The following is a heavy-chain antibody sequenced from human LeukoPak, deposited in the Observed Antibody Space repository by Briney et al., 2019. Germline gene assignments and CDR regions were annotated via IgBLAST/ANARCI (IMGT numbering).Heavy chain of an antibody. CDR1: GFMFASYA. CDR2: ISGSGGST. D-gene: IGHD5-24*01. V-gene: IGHV3-23*01. Sequence: SGGSLRLSCAASGFMFASYAMSWVRQAPGKGLEWVSAISGSGGSTYYADSVKGRFTISRDNSKNTLYLQMNSLRAEDTAVYYCAKDLAEMATIIDYWGQGTLVTVSS. J-gene: IGHJ4*02. CDR3: AKDLAEMATIIDY.